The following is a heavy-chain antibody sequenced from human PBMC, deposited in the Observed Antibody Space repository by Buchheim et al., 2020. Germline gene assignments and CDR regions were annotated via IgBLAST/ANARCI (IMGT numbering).Heavy chain of an antibody. CDR3: AKGLSSSPLYYSYYGMDV. CDR2: IYYSGST. V-gene: IGHV4-59*01. Sequence: QVRLQESGPGLVKPSETLSLTCTVSGDSISTYYWSWIRQPPGKGLEWIGYIYYSGSTNYNPSLKSRVTISADTSKNQFSLRLSSVTAADTAVYYCAKGLSSSPLYYSYYGMDVWGQGIT. CDR1: GDSISTYY. J-gene: IGHJ6*02. D-gene: IGHD6-6*01.